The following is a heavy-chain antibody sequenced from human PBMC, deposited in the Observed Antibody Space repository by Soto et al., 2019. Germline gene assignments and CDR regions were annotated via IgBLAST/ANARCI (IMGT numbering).Heavy chain of an antibody. Sequence: GGSLRLSCAASGFTFSSYAMHWVRQAPGKGLEWVAVISYDGSNKYYADSVKGRFTISRDNSKNTLYLQMNSLRAEDTAVHYCASTIAAAALFDYWGQGTLVTVSS. CDR1: GFTFSSYA. D-gene: IGHD6-13*01. CDR2: ISYDGSNK. J-gene: IGHJ4*02. V-gene: IGHV3-30-3*01. CDR3: ASTIAAAALFDY.